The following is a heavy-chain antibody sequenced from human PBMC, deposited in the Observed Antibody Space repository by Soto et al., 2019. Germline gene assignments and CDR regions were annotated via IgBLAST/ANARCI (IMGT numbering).Heavy chain of an antibody. CDR2: IIPIFGTA. D-gene: IGHD6-19*01. Sequence: QVQLVQSGAEVKKPGSSVKVSCKASGGTFSSYAISWVRQAPGQGIEWKGGIIPIFGTANYAQKFQGRVTITADKSPSTAYRELGSLRAEDTAVYYFARVAVDVMSPVAGYHFDYRCQGTLVTVSS. J-gene: IGHJ4*02. V-gene: IGHV1-69*06. CDR3: ARVAVDVMSPVAGYHFDY. CDR1: GGTFSSYA.